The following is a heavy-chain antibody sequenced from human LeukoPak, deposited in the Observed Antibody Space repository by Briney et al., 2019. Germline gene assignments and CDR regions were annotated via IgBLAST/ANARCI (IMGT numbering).Heavy chain of an antibody. Sequence: ASVKVSCKAPGYIFSTYYMHWVRQAPGQGLEWMGIINPSGGSTTYAQKFQGRVTMTTDMPTNTVYMELSSLTSEDTAVYYCARAYHSSWYLNWFDPWGQGTLVTVSS. CDR2: INPSGGST. J-gene: IGHJ5*02. CDR3: ARAYHSSWYLNWFDP. V-gene: IGHV1-46*01. CDR1: GYIFSTYY. D-gene: IGHD6-13*01.